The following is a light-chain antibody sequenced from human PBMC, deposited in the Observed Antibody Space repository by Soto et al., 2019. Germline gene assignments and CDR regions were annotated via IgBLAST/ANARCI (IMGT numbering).Light chain of an antibody. Sequence: EIVLTQSPGTLSLSPGERATLSCRASQSVSSSYLAWYQQKPGQAPRLRIYGASSRATGIPDRFSGSGSGTDFTLPISRLEPEDFAVYYCQQYGSSPFTFGPGTKVDIK. CDR2: GAS. CDR1: QSVSSSY. CDR3: QQYGSSPFT. V-gene: IGKV3-20*01. J-gene: IGKJ3*01.